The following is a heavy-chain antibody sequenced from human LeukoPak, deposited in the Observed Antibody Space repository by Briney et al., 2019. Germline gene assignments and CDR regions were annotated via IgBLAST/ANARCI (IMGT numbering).Heavy chain of an antibody. CDR3: ARDGVVRGVIIY. D-gene: IGHD3-10*01. CDR2: INPNSGGT. Sequence: ASVKVSCKASGYTFTAYYIQWVRQAPGQGLEWMGWINPNSGGTNYAQKFQGRVTMTRDTSINTAYMELSRLRSDDTAVYYCARDGVVRGVIIYWGQGTLVTVSS. J-gene: IGHJ4*02. V-gene: IGHV1-2*02. CDR1: GYTFTAYY.